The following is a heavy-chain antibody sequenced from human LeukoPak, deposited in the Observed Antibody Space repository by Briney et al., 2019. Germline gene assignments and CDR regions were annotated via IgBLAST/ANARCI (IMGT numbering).Heavy chain of an antibody. CDR2: IYYNGNT. CDR1: DGSINSYY. CDR3: AGSPIGYGMDV. Sequence: SETLSLTCSVSDGSINSYYWNWIRRPPGKGLEWIGYIYYNGNTNYSPSLKSRVTMSVDTSKNLFSLKLTSVTAADTAVYYCAGSPIGYGMDVWGQGTTVTVSS. J-gene: IGHJ6*02. V-gene: IGHV4-59*12.